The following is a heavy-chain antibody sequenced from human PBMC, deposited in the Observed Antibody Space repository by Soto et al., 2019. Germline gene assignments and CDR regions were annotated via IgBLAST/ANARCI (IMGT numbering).Heavy chain of an antibody. V-gene: IGHV4-4*07. Sequence: SETLSLTCTVSGGSISSYYWSWIRQPAGKGLEWIGRIYTSGSTNYNPSLKSRVTMSVDTSKNQFSLKLSSVTAADTAVYYCARAISQVVAATDYYYYGMDVWGQGTTVPVSS. CDR1: GGSISSYY. D-gene: IGHD2-15*01. J-gene: IGHJ6*02. CDR2: IYTSGST. CDR3: ARAISQVVAATDYYYYGMDV.